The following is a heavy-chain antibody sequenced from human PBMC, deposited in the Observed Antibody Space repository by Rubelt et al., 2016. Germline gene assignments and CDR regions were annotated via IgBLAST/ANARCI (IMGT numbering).Heavy chain of an antibody. CDR1: GYTFTGYY. CDR3: ARDHSGWFDP. J-gene: IGHJ5*02. D-gene: IGHD3-10*01. CDR2: INPNSGGP. Sequence: QVQLVQSGAEVKKPGASVKVSCKASGYTFTGYYMHWVRQAPGQGLEWMGWINPNSGGPTLAQKFQGMVTMTRDTSISTAYMELSRLRSDDTAVYYCARDHSGWFDPWGQGTLVTVSS. V-gene: IGHV1-2*02.